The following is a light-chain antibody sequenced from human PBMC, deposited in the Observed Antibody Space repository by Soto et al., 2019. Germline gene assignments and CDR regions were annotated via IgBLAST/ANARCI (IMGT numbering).Light chain of an antibody. J-gene: IGLJ3*02. V-gene: IGLV2-23*01. Sequence: QSALTQPASVSGSPGQTITISCTRTSSDIGSYDLVSWYQQYPGKVPKLIIFEGSKRPSGVSNRFSGSKSGNTASLTISGLQAADEADYHCCSYAGISTVVFGGGTKVTVL. CDR1: SSDIGSYDL. CDR2: EGS. CDR3: CSYAGISTVV.